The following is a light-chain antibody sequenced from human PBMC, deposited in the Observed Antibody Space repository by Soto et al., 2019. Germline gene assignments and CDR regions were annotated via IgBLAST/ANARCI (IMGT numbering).Light chain of an antibody. J-gene: IGLJ2*01. V-gene: IGLV1-40*01. CDR2: GNS. CDR3: QSYDSSLNVV. Sequence: QTVVTQPPSVSGAPXXRXTISCTGSSSNIGAGYDVHWYQQLPGTAPKLLIYGNSNRPSGVPDRFSGSKSGTSASLAITGLQAEDEADYYCQSYDSSLNVVFGGGTKVTVL. CDR1: SSNIGAGYD.